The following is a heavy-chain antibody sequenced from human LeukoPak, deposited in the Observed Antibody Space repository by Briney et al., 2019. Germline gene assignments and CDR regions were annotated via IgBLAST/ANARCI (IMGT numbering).Heavy chain of an antibody. Sequence: SETLSLTCTVSGYFISSGYYWGWIRQPPGKGLEWIGILFQSETTYYNPSLKSRVTISLDTSKNQFSLKLSSATAADTAVYYCARFDSFDVTGYYGGYWGQGTLVTVSS. CDR2: LFQSETT. CDR1: GYFISSGYY. J-gene: IGHJ4*02. D-gene: IGHD1-1*01. V-gene: IGHV4-38-2*02. CDR3: ARFDSFDVTGYYGGY.